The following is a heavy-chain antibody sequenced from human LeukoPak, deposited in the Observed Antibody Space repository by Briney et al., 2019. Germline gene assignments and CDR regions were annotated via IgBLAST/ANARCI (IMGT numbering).Heavy chain of an antibody. CDR3: ARMDYYGSGNYAHYGMDV. V-gene: IGHV3-30*03. D-gene: IGHD3-10*01. CDR2: ISYDGSNK. J-gene: IGHJ6*02. Sequence: PGGSLRLSCAASGFTFSHHAMHWVRQAPGKGLEWVAVISYDGSNKYYGESVKGRFTISRDNSKNTLYLQMNSLRAEDTAVYNCARMDYYGSGNYAHYGMDVWGQGTTVTVSS. CDR1: GFTFSHHA.